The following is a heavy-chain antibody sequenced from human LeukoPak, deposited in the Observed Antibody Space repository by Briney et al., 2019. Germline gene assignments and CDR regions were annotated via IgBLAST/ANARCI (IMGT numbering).Heavy chain of an antibody. CDR3: ARTRYYYNSRSYGAPYYFDY. CDR2: INHSGST. CDR1: GGSFSGYY. V-gene: IGHV4-34*01. J-gene: IGHJ4*02. D-gene: IGHD3-10*01. Sequence: KPSETLSLTCAVYGGSFSGYYWSWIRQPPGKGLGWIGEINHSGSTNYNSSLKSRVTISVDTSKNQFSLKLSSVTAADTAVYYCARTRYYYNSRSYGAPYYFDYWGQGTLVTVSS.